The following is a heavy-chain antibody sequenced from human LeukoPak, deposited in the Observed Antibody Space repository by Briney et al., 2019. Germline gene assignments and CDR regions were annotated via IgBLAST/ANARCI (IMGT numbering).Heavy chain of an antibody. Sequence: GGSLRLSCAASGFTFSSDWMSWVRQAPGKGLEWGANIKQDGSEKYYVDSVKGRFTISRDNAKNSLYLQMNSLRAEDTAVYSCARVDSSGYYLIDYYYYMDVWGKGTTVTVSS. D-gene: IGHD3-22*01. CDR2: IKQDGSEK. J-gene: IGHJ6*03. CDR1: GFTFSSDW. V-gene: IGHV3-7*01. CDR3: ARVDSSGYYLIDYYYYMDV.